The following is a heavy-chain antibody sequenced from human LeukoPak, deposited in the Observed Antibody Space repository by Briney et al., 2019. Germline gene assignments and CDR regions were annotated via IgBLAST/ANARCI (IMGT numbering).Heavy chain of an antibody. CDR2: INPNSGGT. CDR1: GYTFTGYY. V-gene: IGHV1-2*02. Sequence: ASVKVSCKASGYTFTGYYMHWVRQAPGQGLEWMGWINPNSGGTNYAQKFQGRVTMTRDTSISTAYMELSRLRSDDTAVYYCAMDPTTRYSGMDVWGQGTTVTVYS. CDR3: AMDPTTRYSGMDV. D-gene: IGHD1-7*01. J-gene: IGHJ6*02.